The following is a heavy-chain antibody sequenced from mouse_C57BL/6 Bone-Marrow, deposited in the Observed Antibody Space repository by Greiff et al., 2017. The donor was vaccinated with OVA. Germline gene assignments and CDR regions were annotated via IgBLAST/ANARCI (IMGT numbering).Heavy chain of an antibody. CDR2: INPNNGGT. CDR1: GYTFTDYY. CDR3: AIWLTEYYAMDY. Sequence: EVQLQQSGPELVKPGASVKISCQASGYTFTDYYMNWVKQSHGKSLEWIGDINPNNGGTSYNQKFKGKATLTVDKSSSTAYMELRSLTSEDSAVYYCAIWLTEYYAMDYWGQGTSVTVSS. V-gene: IGHV1-26*01. J-gene: IGHJ4*01. D-gene: IGHD4-1*01.